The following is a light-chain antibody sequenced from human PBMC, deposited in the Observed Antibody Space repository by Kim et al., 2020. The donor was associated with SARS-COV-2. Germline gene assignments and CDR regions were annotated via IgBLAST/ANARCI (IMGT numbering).Light chain of an antibody. Sequence: VSPGQPASITCSGDKLGDKHACWYQQKPGQSPVLVIYQDSKRPPGIPERFSGSNSGNTATLTISGTQAMDEADYYCQAWDSSTVVFGGGTQLTVL. CDR1: KLGDKH. J-gene: IGLJ2*01. V-gene: IGLV3-1*01. CDR3: QAWDSSTVV. CDR2: QDS.